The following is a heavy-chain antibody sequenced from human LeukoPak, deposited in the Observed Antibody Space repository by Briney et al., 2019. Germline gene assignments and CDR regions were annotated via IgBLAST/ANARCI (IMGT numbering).Heavy chain of an antibody. V-gene: IGHV4-59*01. J-gene: IGHJ2*01. Sequence: SETLSLTCTGSGGSISRYYWSWLRQPPGKGLEWIGYIYYSGSTNYNPSLKSRVTISVDTSKNQFSLKLSSVTAADTAVYYCAGHNWNDVLIWYSYLWGRGTLVTVSS. CDR3: AGHNWNDVLIWYSYL. CDR2: IYYSGST. D-gene: IGHD1-20*01. CDR1: GGSISRYY.